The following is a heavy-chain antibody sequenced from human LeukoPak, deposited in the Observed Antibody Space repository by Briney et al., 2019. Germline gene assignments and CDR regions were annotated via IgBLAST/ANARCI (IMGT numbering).Heavy chain of an antibody. CDR3: ANGRGRKEREDR. V-gene: IGHV3-23*01. D-gene: IGHD3-10*01. J-gene: IGHJ5*02. CDR1: GFTFSSYA. CDR2: ISTNGGST. Sequence: HAGGSLRLSCEASGFTFSSYAMSWVRQAPGKGLEWVSGISTNGGSTSYADSVKGRFTISRDNSKNTLYLQMNSLRAEDTAVYYCANGRGRKEREDRWGQGTLVTVSS.